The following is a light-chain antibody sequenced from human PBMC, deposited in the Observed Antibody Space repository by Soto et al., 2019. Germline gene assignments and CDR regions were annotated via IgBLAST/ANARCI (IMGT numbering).Light chain of an antibody. Sequence: QSVLTQPASVSGSPGQSITISCTGTPSDIGNYNYVSWYQQHPGKAPKLMIYEGSKRPSGVSNRFSGSKSGNTASLTISGLQAEDEADYYCCSYAGSSTLVFGGGTKLTVL. CDR1: PSDIGNYNY. J-gene: IGLJ2*01. CDR3: CSYAGSSTLV. CDR2: EGS. V-gene: IGLV2-23*01.